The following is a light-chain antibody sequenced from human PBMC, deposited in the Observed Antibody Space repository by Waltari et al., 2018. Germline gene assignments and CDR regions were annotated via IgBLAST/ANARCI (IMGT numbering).Light chain of an antibody. Sequence: VLPQSPATLSLSPGDRATLSCSASQSVSRALACYPQTPGQAPRLLIYGASNRATGIPDRFSGSGSGTDFSLIISRLEPEDFAVYYCQHYVSLPVTFGQGTKVEIK. CDR2: GAS. CDR3: QHYVSLPVT. J-gene: IGKJ1*01. CDR1: QSVSRA. V-gene: IGKV3-20*01.